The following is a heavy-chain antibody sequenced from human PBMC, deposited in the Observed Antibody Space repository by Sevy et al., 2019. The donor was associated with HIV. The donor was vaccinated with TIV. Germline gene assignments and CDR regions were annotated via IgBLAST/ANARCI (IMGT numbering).Heavy chain of an antibody. V-gene: IGHV3-43D*03. Sequence: GGSLRLSCAASGFTFDDYAMHWVRQAPGKGLEWVSLISWDGGSTYYADSVKGRFSISRDNSKNSLYLRMNSLRAEDTALYYCAKGSQFRRYYYYYMDVWGKGTTVTVSS. CDR3: AKGSQFRRYYYYYMDV. CDR1: GFTFDDYA. CDR2: ISWDGGST. J-gene: IGHJ6*03. D-gene: IGHD6-6*01.